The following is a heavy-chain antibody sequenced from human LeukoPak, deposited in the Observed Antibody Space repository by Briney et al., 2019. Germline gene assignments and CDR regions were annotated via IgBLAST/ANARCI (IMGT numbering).Heavy chain of an antibody. D-gene: IGHD2-2*01. V-gene: IGHV3-73*01. J-gene: IGHJ6*02. CDR3: TRLLVGSSTSPRYYGMDV. Sequence: GGSLRLSCAASGFTFSGSAMRWVRQASGKGLEWVGRIRSKANSYATAYAASVKGRFTISRDDSKNTAYLQMNSLKTDDTAVYYCTRLLVGSSTSPRYYGMDVWGQGTTVTVSS. CDR1: GFTFSGSA. CDR2: IRSKANSYAT.